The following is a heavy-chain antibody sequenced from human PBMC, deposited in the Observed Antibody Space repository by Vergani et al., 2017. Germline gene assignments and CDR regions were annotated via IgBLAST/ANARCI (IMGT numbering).Heavy chain of an antibody. CDR1: GDCMNTYY. V-gene: IGHV4-59*01. D-gene: IGHD2-21*01. CDR2: IYDSGDT. Sequence: QVQLQESGPGLVKPSETLSLTCSVSGDCMNTYYWTWIRQPPGKGLEWIGYIYDSGDTKYNPSLKSRVTMSLDTSKNQFSLNLYSVTAADTAVYYCARGALWWLRQIDSWVQGTLVTVSS. CDR3: ARGALWWLRQIDS. J-gene: IGHJ4*02.